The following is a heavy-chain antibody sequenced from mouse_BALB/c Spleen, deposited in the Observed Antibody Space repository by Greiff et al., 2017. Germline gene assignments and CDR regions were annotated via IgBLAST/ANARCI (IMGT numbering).Heavy chain of an antibody. D-gene: IGHD2-14*01. CDR3: ARHSYDYYAMDY. CDR2: ISSGGSYT. Sequence: EVKLMESGGGLVKPGGSLKLSCAASGFTFSSYAMSWVRQTPEKRLAWVATISSGGSYTYYPDSVKGRFTISRDNAKNTLYLQMSSLRSEDTAMYYCARHSYDYYAMDYWGQGTSVTVSS. CDR1: GFTFSSYA. J-gene: IGHJ4*01. V-gene: IGHV5-9-3*01.